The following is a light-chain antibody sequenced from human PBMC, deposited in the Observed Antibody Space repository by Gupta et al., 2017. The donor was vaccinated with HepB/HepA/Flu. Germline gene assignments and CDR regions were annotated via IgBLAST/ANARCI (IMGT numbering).Light chain of an antibody. V-gene: IGLV1-44*01. CDR2: SSY. Sequence: QSVLPQPPSASGTPGQRVTISCSGGNSNIGINPVSWYQQLPGTAPKLLIYSSYQRPSGVPDRFSASKSGTSASLAISGLQAEDEADYYCAAWDDSLDVWLFGGGTNLTVL. CDR1: NSNIGINP. J-gene: IGLJ3*02. CDR3: AAWDDSLDVWL.